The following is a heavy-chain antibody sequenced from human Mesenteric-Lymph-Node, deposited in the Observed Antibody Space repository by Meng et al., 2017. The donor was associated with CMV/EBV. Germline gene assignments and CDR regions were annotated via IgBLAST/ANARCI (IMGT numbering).Heavy chain of an antibody. J-gene: IGHJ6*02. CDR3: ARDLFYYGMDV. Sequence: GESLKISCAASGFIFSSYGMHWVRQAPGKGLEWVAFIKYDGNSKYYADSVKGRFSISRDNSKNTLYVQVNSLRPEDTAVYYCARDLFYYGMDVWGQGTTVTVSS. CDR2: IKYDGNSK. CDR1: GFIFSSYG. V-gene: IGHV3-30*02.